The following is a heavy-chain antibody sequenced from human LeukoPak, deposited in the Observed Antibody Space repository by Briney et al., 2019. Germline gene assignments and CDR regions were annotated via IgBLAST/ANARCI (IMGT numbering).Heavy chain of an antibody. CDR1: GGSFSGYY. CDR2: INHSGST. D-gene: IGHD3-22*01. J-gene: IGHJ4*02. CDR3: ARLSIVVALDDY. Sequence: SVTLSLTCAVYGGSFSGYYWSWIRQPPGRGLEWIGEINHSGSTNYNPSLKSRVTISVDTSKNQFSLKLSSVTAADTAVYYCARLSIVVALDDYWGQGTLVTVSS. V-gene: IGHV4-34*01.